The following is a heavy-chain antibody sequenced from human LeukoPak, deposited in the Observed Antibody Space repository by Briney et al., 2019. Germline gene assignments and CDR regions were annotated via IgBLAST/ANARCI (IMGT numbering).Heavy chain of an antibody. V-gene: IGHV4-59*01. CDR1: GGSISSYY. J-gene: IGHJ5*02. CDR3: ARGESSGSNWFDP. CDR2: IYYSGST. D-gene: IGHD3-22*01. Sequence: SETLSLTCTVSGGSISSYYWNWIRQPPGRGLDWIGYIYYSGSTNYNPSLKSRVTISVDTSKNQFSLKLSSVTAADTAVYYCARGESSGSNWFDPWGQGTLVTVSS.